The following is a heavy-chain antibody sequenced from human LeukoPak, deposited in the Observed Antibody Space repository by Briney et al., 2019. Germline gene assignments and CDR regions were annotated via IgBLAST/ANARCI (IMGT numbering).Heavy chain of an antibody. CDR3: ARAGYSSGWYPVY. J-gene: IGHJ4*02. CDR2: INHSGST. CDR1: GGSFSGYY. Sequence: PSETLSLTCAVYGGSFSGYYWSWIRQPPGKGLEWIGEINHSGSTNYSPSLKSRVTISVDTSKNQFSLKLSSVTAADTAVYYCARAGYSSGWYPVYWGQGTLVTVSS. V-gene: IGHV4-34*01. D-gene: IGHD6-19*01.